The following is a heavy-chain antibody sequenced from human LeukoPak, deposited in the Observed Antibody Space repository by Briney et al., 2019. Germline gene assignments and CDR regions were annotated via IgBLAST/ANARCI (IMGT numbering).Heavy chain of an antibody. D-gene: IGHD6-13*01. CDR3: ARDLAAADFIYYYYMDV. V-gene: IGHV1-2*02. Sequence: GASVKVSCKASGYTFTDYYIHWVRQAPGQGLEWMGWINPNSGGTNYAQKFQGRVTMTRDTSISTAYMELSRLRSDDTAVYYCARDLAAADFIYYYYMDVWGKGTTVTVSS. J-gene: IGHJ6*03. CDR2: INPNSGGT. CDR1: GYTFTDYY.